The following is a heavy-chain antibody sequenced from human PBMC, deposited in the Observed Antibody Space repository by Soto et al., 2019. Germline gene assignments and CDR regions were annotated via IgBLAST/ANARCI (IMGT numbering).Heavy chain of an antibody. V-gene: IGHV3-30*18. CDR1: GFTFSSHG. CDR2: VSFDGTNK. CDR3: ANGDSSGFEYFQS. D-gene: IGHD3-22*01. Sequence: QVQLVESGGGVGQPGMTLRLSCTASGFTFSSHGMHWVRQAPGKGLEWVAVVSFDGTNKNYADSVRGRFTIYRDNSKNTLYLQMSSLRAEDTAVYYCANGDSSGFEYFQSWGQGTLVTVSS. J-gene: IGHJ1*01.